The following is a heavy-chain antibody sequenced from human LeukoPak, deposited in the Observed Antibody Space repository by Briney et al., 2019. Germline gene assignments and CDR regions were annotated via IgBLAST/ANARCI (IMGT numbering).Heavy chain of an antibody. J-gene: IGHJ4*01. CDR1: GFIFNYYT. D-gene: IGHD1-26*01. V-gene: IGHV3-21*01. CDR2: IDSSGSYI. Sequence: GGSLRLSCAASGFIFNYYTMNWVRQAPGKGPEWIASIDSSGSYIHYAASVKGRFTISRDNARDSVYLQMNNLRADDTAVYYCARDIHSSRFDYWGLGTLVTVSS. CDR3: ARDIHSSRFDY.